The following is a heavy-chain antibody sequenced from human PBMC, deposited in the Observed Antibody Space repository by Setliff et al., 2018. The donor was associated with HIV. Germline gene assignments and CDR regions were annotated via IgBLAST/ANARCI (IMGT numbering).Heavy chain of an antibody. CDR2: IWSDGSNK. CDR3: ARDGLRAAVYYYYYMDV. D-gene: IGHD2-15*01. V-gene: IGHV3-33*01. Sequence: PGGSLRLSCAASGFTFSSYGMHWVRQAPGKGLEWVAVIWSDGSNKYYADSVKGRFTISRDNSKNTLYLQMNSLRAEDTAVYYCARDGLRAAVYYYYYMDVWGKGTTVTVSS. J-gene: IGHJ6*03. CDR1: GFTFSSYG.